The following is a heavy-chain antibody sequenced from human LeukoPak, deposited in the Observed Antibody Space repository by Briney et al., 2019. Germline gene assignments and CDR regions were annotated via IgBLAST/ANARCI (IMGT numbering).Heavy chain of an antibody. V-gene: IGHV4-34*01. CDR1: GGSFSGYY. J-gene: IGHJ6*04. CDR3: ASLRITMVRGSRVMDV. Sequence: SETLSLTCAVYGGSFSGYYWSWIRQPPGKGLEWIGEINHSGSTNCNPSLKSRVTISVDTSKNQFSLKLSSVTAADTAVYYCASLRITMVRGSRVMDVWGKGTTVTVSS. D-gene: IGHD3-10*01. CDR2: INHSGST.